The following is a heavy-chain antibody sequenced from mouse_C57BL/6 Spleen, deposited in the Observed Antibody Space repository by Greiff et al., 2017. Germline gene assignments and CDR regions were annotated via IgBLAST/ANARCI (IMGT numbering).Heavy chain of an antibody. D-gene: IGHD1-1*01. CDR2: IYPRSGNT. CDR3: ASGLLFAY. V-gene: IGHV1-81*01. J-gene: IGHJ3*01. CDR1: GYTFTSYG. Sequence: QVQLQQSGAELARPGASVKLSCKASGYTFTSYGISWVKQRTGQGLEWIGEIYPRSGNTYYNEKFKGKATLTADKSSSTAYMELRSLTSEDSAVYFCASGLLFAYWGQGTLVTVSA.